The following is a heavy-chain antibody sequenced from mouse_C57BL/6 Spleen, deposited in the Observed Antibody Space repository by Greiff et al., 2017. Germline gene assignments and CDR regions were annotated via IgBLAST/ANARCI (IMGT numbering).Heavy chain of an antibody. D-gene: IGHD1-1*01. J-gene: IGHJ2*01. CDR3: ARQAPIYYYGSSLFDY. V-gene: IGHV1-82*01. Sequence: QVQLQQSGPELVKPGASVKISCKASGYAFSSSWMNWVKQRPGKGLEWIGRIYPGDGDTNNNGKFKGKATLTADKSSSTAYMQLSSLTSEDSAVYFCARQAPIYYYGSSLFDYWGQGTTLTVSS. CDR2: IYPGDGDT. CDR1: GYAFSSSW.